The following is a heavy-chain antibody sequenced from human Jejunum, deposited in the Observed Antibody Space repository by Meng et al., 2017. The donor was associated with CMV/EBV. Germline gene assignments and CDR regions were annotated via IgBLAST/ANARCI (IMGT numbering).Heavy chain of an antibody. J-gene: IGHJ4*02. CDR3: ARVEVGITSGDY. CDR2: ISAYNGNT. V-gene: IGHV1-18*01. D-gene: IGHD1-26*01. Sequence: QAQLVQSGXEVKKXXXSVKVSCKASGYTFTNYGFTWVRQAPGQGLEWMGWISAYNGNTNYAQTLQGRLTMTTDTSTSTAYMELRSLRSDDTAVYYCARVEVGITSGDYWGQGTLVTVSS. CDR1: GYTFTNYG.